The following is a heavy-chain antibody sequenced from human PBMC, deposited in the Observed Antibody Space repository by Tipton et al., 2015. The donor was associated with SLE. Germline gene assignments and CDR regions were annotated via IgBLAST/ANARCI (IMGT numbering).Heavy chain of an antibody. J-gene: IGHJ6*03. CDR2: FYYSENT. Sequence: TLSLTCTVSGGSIGSSSYYWGWIRQPPGKGLEWVGSFYYSENTYYNPSLKSRVTISVDTSKNQFSLKLSSVTAADTAVYFCAREVVLPAALMSYYYMDVWGKGTTVTVSS. CDR1: GGSIGSSSYY. D-gene: IGHD2-2*01. V-gene: IGHV4-39*02. CDR3: AREVVLPAALMSYYYMDV.